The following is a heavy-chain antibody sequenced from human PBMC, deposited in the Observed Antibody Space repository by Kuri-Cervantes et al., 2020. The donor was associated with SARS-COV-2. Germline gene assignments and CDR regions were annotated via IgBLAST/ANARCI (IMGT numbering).Heavy chain of an antibody. D-gene: IGHD3-10*01. CDR2: IDPSDSYT. CDR3: ARKPSGSGYNYGMDV. Sequence: SCKGSGYSFTSYWISWVRQMPGKGLEWMGRIDPSDSYTNYSPSFQGHVTISADKSISTAYLQWSSLKASDTAMYYCARKPSGSGYNYGMDVWGQGTTVTVSS. V-gene: IGHV5-10-1*01. CDR1: GYSFTSYW. J-gene: IGHJ6*02.